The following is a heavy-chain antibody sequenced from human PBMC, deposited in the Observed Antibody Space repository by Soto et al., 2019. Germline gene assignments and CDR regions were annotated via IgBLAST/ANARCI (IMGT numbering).Heavy chain of an antibody. D-gene: IGHD2-15*01. CDR3: VRDAPGVARY. V-gene: IGHV4-31*03. CDR1: GGSINSGDSY. J-gene: IGHJ4*02. CDR2: INYRGTT. Sequence: PSETLSLTCTVSGGSINSGDSYWNWIRQNPEKGLEWIGYINYRGTTFYNPSLKSRIIISADTSENQFSLKLNSVTAADTAVYYCVRDAPGVARYWGQGTLVTVSS.